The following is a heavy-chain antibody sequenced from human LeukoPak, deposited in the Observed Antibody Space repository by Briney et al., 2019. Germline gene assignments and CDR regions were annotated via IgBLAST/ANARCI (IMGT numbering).Heavy chain of an antibody. CDR2: INHSGST. V-gene: IGHV4-34*01. CDR3: ARGTMPQAFDI. D-gene: IGHD2-2*01. J-gene: IGHJ3*02. Sequence: PSETLPLTCAVYGGSFSGYYWSWIRQPPGKGLEWIGEINHSGSTNYNPSLKSRVTISVDTSKNQFSLKLSSVTAADTAVYYCARGTMPQAFDIWGQGTMVTVSS. CDR1: GGSFSGYY.